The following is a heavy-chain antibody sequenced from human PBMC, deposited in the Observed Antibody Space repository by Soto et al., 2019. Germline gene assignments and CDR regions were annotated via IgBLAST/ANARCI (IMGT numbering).Heavy chain of an antibody. V-gene: IGHV6-1*01. D-gene: IGHD6-6*01. CDR1: GDSVSSNSAA. CDR2: TYYRSKWYN. J-gene: IGHJ3*02. CDR3: ARGVQLAPDVFDI. Sequence: SQTLSLTCAISGDSVSSNSAAWNWIRQSPSTGLEWLGRTYYRSKWYNDYAVSVKSRITINPDTSKNQFSLQLNSVTREDTAVYYCARGVQLAPDVFDIWGQGTMVTVSS.